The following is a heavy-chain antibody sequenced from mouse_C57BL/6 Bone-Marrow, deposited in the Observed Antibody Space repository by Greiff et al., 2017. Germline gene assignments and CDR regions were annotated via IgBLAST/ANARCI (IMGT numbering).Heavy chain of an antibody. D-gene: IGHD2-1*01. Sequence: QVQLQQPGAELVRPGTSVKLSCKASGYTFTSYWMHWVKQRPGQCLEWIGVIDPSDSFTNYNQKFKGKATLTVDTSSSTAYMQLSSLTSEDSAVYYCARGGWYSWFAYWGQGTLVTVSA. V-gene: IGHV1-59*01. CDR2: IDPSDSFT. CDR1: GYTFTSYW. CDR3: ARGGWYSWFAY. J-gene: IGHJ3*01.